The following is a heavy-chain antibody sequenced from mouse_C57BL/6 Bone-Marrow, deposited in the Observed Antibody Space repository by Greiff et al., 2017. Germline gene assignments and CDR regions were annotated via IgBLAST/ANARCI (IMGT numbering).Heavy chain of an antibody. CDR2: IFPGSGST. D-gene: IGHD1-1*01. CDR1: GYTFTDYY. J-gene: IGHJ2*01. Sequence: VNLVESGPELVKPGASVKISCKASGYTFTDYYINWVKQRPGQGLEWIGWIFPGSGSTYYNEKFKGKATLNVDKSSSTAYMLLSSLTSEDSAVYFCAREGGVYYGSSGDFDYWGQGTTLTVSS. CDR3: AREGGVYYGSSGDFDY. V-gene: IGHV1-75*01.